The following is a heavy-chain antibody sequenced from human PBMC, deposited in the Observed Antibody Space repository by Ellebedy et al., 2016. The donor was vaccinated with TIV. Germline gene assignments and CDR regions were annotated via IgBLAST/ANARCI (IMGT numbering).Heavy chain of an antibody. J-gene: IGHJ4*02. D-gene: IGHD5-18*01. Sequence: PGGSLRLSCTDSGFTVSSYWMQWVRQAPGKGLEWVSSITGSGGSTYYADSVKGRFTISRDNSKNTLYLQMNSLRAEDTAVYYCARALMPGYSYGKIDYWGQGTQVTVSS. CDR3: ARALMPGYSYGKIDY. CDR1: GFTVSSYW. CDR2: ITGSGGST. V-gene: IGHV3-23*01.